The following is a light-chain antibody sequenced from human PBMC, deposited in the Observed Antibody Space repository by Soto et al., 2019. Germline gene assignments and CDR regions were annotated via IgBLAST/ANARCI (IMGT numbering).Light chain of an antibody. CDR2: AAS. CDR3: QQSHRTPVT. J-gene: IGKJ4*01. V-gene: IGKV1-39*01. Sequence: GDTVTIACRASRSISTHLNWYQQKPGKAPNLLIYAASNLHGGVPSRFSGSGSGTNFILTISSLQAEDIATYYCQQSHRTPVTFGGGTKVDIK. CDR1: RSISTH.